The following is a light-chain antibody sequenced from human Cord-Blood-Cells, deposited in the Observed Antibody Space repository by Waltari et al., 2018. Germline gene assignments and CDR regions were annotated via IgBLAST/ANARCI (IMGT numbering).Light chain of an antibody. Sequence: EIVLTQSPATLSLYPGERANLSCRASQSVSSYLAWYQQKPGQAPRLLIYDASNRATGIPARFSGSGSGTDFTLTISSLVPEDFAVYYCQQRSNSAITFGQGTRLEIK. V-gene: IGKV3-11*01. J-gene: IGKJ5*01. CDR3: QQRSNSAIT. CDR2: DAS. CDR1: QSVSSY.